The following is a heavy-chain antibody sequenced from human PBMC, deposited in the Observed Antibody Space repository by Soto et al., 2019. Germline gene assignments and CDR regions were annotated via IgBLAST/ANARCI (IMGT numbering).Heavy chain of an antibody. CDR2: ISGSGGST. V-gene: IGHV3-23*01. CDR3: AKGNNLEWFLSPIAY. J-gene: IGHJ4*02. Sequence: GGSLRLSCAASGFTFSSYVMSWVRQAPGKGLEWVSAISGSGGSTYSADSVKGRFTISRDNSKNTLYLQMDSLRAEDTALYYCAKGNNLEWFLSPIAYWGQGTRVTVAS. CDR1: GFTFSSYV. D-gene: IGHD3-3*01.